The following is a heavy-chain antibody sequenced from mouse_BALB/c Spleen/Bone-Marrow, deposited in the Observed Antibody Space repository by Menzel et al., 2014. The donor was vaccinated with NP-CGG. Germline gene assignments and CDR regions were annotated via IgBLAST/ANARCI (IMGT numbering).Heavy chain of an antibody. D-gene: IGHD1-2*01. CDR3: ARLSYYGFTDY. V-gene: IGHV4-1*02. CDR1: GFDFSRYW. Sequence: EVQRVESGGGLVQPGGSLKLSCTASGFDFSRYWMSWVRQAPGKGLQWIGEINPESSTINYTPSLKDKFTISRDNAKNTLYLQMSKVRSEDTALYYCARLSYYGFTDYWGQGTTLTVSS. J-gene: IGHJ2*01. CDR2: INPESSTI.